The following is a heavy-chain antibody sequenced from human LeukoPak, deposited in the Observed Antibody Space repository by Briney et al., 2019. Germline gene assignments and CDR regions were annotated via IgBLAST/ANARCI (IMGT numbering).Heavy chain of an antibody. V-gene: IGHV4-4*07. CDR3: ARGFSLFGSSGYPDY. J-gene: IGHJ4*02. Sequence: SETLSLTCTVSGGSISGYYWSWIRQPAGKGLEWIGRIYTSGSTNYNPSLKSRVTISVDTSKNQFSLKLSSVTAADTAVYYCARGFSLFGSSGYPDYWGQGTLVTVSS. CDR1: GGSISGYY. CDR2: IYTSGST. D-gene: IGHD3-22*01.